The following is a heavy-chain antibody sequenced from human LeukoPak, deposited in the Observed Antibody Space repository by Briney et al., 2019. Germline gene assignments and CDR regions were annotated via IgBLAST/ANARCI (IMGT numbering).Heavy chain of an antibody. Sequence: GASVKVSCTASGGTLSRHAVSWVRQAPGQGLEWMGGIILISPTANYAQKFQDRVTITMDEYTTYMELSSLRSEDTAVYYCATGRVSDTTLVSWFDTWGQGTLVTVSS. D-gene: IGHD5-18*01. CDR2: IILISPTA. CDR1: GGTLSRHA. CDR3: ATGRVSDTTLVSWFDT. J-gene: IGHJ5*02. V-gene: IGHV1-69*05.